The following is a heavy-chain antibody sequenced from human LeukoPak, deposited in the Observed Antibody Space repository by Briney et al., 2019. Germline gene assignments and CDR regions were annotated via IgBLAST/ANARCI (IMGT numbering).Heavy chain of an antibody. CDR1: GFTFSSYS. D-gene: IGHD6-13*01. CDR3: ARDRYTSL. CDR2: IKEDGNAK. V-gene: IGHV3-7*01. J-gene: IGHJ4*02. Sequence: GGSLRLSCAASGFTFSSYSMNWVRQAPGKGLEWVANIKEDGNAKYYVDSVRGRFTISRDNAKDSVYLQMNSLKVEDTAVYYCARDRYTSLWGQGTLVTVSS.